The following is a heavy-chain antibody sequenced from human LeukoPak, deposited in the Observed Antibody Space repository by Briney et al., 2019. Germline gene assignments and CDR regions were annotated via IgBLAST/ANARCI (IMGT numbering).Heavy chain of an antibody. Sequence: GGSLRLSCAASGFTFGNYWMHWIRLGPGKGLLWVSRINGDGSYADHAESVQGRFTISRDNAKNSLYLQMNSLRAEDTAVYYCARARAHFDYWGQGTLVTVSS. V-gene: IGHV3-74*01. CDR1: GFTFGNYW. J-gene: IGHJ4*02. CDR2: INGDGSYA. CDR3: ARARAHFDY.